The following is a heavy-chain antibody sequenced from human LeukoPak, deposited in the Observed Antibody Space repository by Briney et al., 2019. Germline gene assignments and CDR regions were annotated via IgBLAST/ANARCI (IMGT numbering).Heavy chain of an antibody. CDR1: GFTFSSYA. Sequence: GGSLRLSCTASGFTFSSYAMNWVRQAPGKGLEGVSGIGAGGTFTYYADSVKGRFTISRDNSKNTLYLQMNTLRAEDTAVYYCANDYRSGSFHDFWGQGTLVTVSS. D-gene: IGHD3-10*01. CDR2: IGAGGTFT. V-gene: IGHV3-23*01. J-gene: IGHJ4*02. CDR3: ANDYRSGSFHDF.